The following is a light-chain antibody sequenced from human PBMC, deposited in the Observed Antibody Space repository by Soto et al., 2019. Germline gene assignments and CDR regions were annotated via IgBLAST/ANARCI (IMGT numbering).Light chain of an antibody. CDR1: QSVRSSY. V-gene: IGKV3-20*01. Sequence: EIVLTQSPDILSLSPGERATLSCRASQSVRSSYLAWYQQRPGQAPRLLIYGASSRATGIPDRFSGDGSGTDFPLAISRLEPEDLAVYYCQQYGSSPGHPVGQGTKLQIK. CDR2: GAS. CDR3: QQYGSSPGHP. J-gene: IGKJ2*01.